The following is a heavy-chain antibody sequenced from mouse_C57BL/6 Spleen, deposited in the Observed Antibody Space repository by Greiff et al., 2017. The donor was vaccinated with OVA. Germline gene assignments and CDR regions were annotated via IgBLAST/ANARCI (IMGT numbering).Heavy chain of an antibody. D-gene: IGHD1-1*01. CDR3: ARRGVTTVVDAMDY. V-gene: IGHV1-39*01. CDR1: GYSFTDYN. J-gene: IGHJ4*01. CDR2: INPNYGTT. Sequence: EVQLQQSGPELVKPGASVKISCKASGYSFTDYNMNWVKQSNGKSLEWIGVINPNYGTTSYNQKFKGKATLTVDQSSSTAYMQIKSLQSEDSAVYYCARRGVTTVVDAMDYWGQGTSVTVSS.